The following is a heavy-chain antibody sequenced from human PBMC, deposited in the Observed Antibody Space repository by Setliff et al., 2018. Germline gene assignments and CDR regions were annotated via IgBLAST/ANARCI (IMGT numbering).Heavy chain of an antibody. CDR3: ARDRPMVVVADNLALFDY. J-gene: IGHJ4*02. D-gene: IGHD2-15*01. CDR1: GYTLTNYY. V-gene: IGHV1-69*05. CDR2: IIPIFGTT. Sequence: SVKVSCKASGYTLTNYYMHWVRQAPGQGLEWMGGIIPIFGTTTYPQKFQGRVTITTDESTSTGYMELSSLSSEDTAVYYCARDRPMVVVADNLALFDYWGQGTLVTVSS.